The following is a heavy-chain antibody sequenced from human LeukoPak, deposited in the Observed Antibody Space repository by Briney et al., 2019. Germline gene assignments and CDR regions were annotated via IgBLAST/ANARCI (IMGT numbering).Heavy chain of an antibody. Sequence: GRSLRLACSALGFSLGIAWTSAGPAAPQGGVGWGWGVNSKIDGATTDYAAPVKGSFTISRDDSKNTLYLQMNSLKTEDTAVYYCTTDRDYDFWSGYYRNPDYWGQGTLVTVSS. V-gene: IGHV3-15*01. D-gene: IGHD3-3*01. J-gene: IGHJ4*02. CDR3: TTDRDYDFWSGYYRNPDY. CDR1: GFSLGIAW. CDR2: VNSKIDGATT.